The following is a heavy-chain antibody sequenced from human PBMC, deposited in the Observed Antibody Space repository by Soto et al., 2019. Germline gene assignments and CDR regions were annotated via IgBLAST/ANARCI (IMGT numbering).Heavy chain of an antibody. D-gene: IGHD3-10*02. CDR3: ARSGDNYNVLDY. Sequence: GGSLRLSCEGSGLTFSDYYMSWIRQAPGRGLEWISYSSNSGTFTRYSDSVKGRFSISRDNTKNFLYLQMNSLRAEDTAVYYCARSGDNYNVLDYWGQGTPVTVSS. V-gene: IGHV3-11*06. J-gene: IGHJ4*02. CDR2: SSNSGTFT. CDR1: GLTFSDYY.